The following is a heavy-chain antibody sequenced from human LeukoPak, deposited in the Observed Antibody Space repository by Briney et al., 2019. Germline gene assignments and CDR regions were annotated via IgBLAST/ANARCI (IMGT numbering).Heavy chain of an antibody. CDR1: GGSFSGYY. J-gene: IGHJ4*02. CDR3: ARTKPTVTTDY. CDR2: INHSGST. Sequence: SETLSLTCAVYGGSFSGYYWSWIRQPPGKGLEWIGEINHSGSTNYNPSLKSRVTVSVDTSKNQFSLKLSSVTAADTAVYYRARTKPTVTTDYWGQGTLVTVSS. D-gene: IGHD4-17*01. V-gene: IGHV4-34*01.